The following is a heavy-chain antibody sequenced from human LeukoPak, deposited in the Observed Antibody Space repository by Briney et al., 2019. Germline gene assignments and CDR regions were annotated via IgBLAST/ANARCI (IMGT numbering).Heavy chain of an antibody. Sequence: ASVKVSCKVSGYTLTELSMHWVRQAPGKGLEWMGGFDPDDGETIYAQKFQGRVTMTEDTSTDTAYMELSSLRSEDTAVYYCATAITMVRGALNWFDPWGQGTLVTISS. CDR3: ATAITMVRGALNWFDP. D-gene: IGHD3-10*01. CDR1: GYTLTELS. V-gene: IGHV1-24*01. J-gene: IGHJ5*02. CDR2: FDPDDGET.